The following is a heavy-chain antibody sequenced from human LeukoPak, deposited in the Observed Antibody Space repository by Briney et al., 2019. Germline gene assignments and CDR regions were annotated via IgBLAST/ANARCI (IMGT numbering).Heavy chain of an antibody. CDR2: ISSSGSTI. CDR1: GSTFSDYY. J-gene: IGHJ5*02. CDR3: AKAMLGYCSSTSCYKRGPYNWFDP. D-gene: IGHD2-2*01. Sequence: GGSLRLSCAASGSTFSDYYMSWIRQAPGKGLEWVSYISSSGSTIYYADSVKGRFTISRDNAKNSLYLQMNSLRAEDTAVYYCAKAMLGYCSSTSCYKRGPYNWFDPWGQGTLVTVSS. V-gene: IGHV3-11*01.